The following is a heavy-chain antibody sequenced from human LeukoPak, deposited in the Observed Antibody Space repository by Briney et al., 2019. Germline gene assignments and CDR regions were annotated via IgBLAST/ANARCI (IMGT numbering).Heavy chain of an antibody. D-gene: IGHD1-14*01. CDR2: IYTSGST. Sequence: SETLSLTCTVSGGSISSYYWSWIRQPAGKGLEWIGRIYTSGSTNYNPSLKSRVTMSVDTSKNQFSLKLSPVTAADTAVYYCARVREGIGNLRGYYFDYWGQGTLVTVSS. J-gene: IGHJ4*02. CDR1: GGSISSYY. CDR3: ARVREGIGNLRGYYFDY. V-gene: IGHV4-4*07.